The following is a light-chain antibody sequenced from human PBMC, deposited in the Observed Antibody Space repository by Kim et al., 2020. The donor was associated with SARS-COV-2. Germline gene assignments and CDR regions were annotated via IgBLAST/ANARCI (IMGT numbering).Light chain of an antibody. CDR3: QAWDSSTDGV. CDR2: QDT. Sequence: SQGQTASITCSGEKLGNKYASWYQQKPGQPPVLVIYQDTKRPSGIPERFSGSNSGNTATLTISGTQAMDEADYYCQAWDSSTDGVFGTGTKVTVL. V-gene: IGLV3-1*01. CDR1: KLGNKY. J-gene: IGLJ1*01.